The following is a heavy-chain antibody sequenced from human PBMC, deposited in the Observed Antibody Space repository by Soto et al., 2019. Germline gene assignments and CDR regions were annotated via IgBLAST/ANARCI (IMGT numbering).Heavy chain of an antibody. V-gene: IGHV4-4*02. Sequence: SETLSLTCTVSGASISSNNWWSWVRQTPGKGLEWIGEISHSGTTNYNPSLKSRVTISVDTSKNQFSLKLILVTAADTAVYYCARGVAASMIVVITTWFDPWGQGTPVTVSS. CDR1: GASISSNNW. CDR2: ISHSGTT. CDR3: ARGVAASMIVVITTWFDP. J-gene: IGHJ5*02. D-gene: IGHD3-22*01.